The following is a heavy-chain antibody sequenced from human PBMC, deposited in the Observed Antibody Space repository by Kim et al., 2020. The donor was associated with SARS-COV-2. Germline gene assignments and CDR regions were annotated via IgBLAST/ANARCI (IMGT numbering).Heavy chain of an antibody. J-gene: IGHJ4*02. D-gene: IGHD3-22*01. CDR3: ARDLRATMIVVGRARNDY. CDR1: GYTFTGYY. V-gene: IGHV1-2*02. CDR2: INPNSGGT. Sequence: ASVKVSCKASGYTFTGYYMHWVRQAPGQGLEWMGWINPNSGGTNYAQKFQGRVTMTRDTSISTAYMELSRLRSDDTAVYYCARDLRATMIVVGRARNDYWGQGTLVTVSS.